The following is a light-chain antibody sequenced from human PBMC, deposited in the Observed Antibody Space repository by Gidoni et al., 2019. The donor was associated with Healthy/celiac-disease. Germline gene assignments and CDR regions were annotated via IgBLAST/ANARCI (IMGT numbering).Light chain of an antibody. CDR1: QSISSW. CDR3: QQYNSFSWT. CDR2: DAS. J-gene: IGKJ1*01. Sequence: DIQMTQSPSTLSASVGDRVTITCRASQSISSWLAWYQQKPGKAPKLLIYDASSLERVVPSRFSGSGSGTEFTLTIRSLQPDDFATYYCQQYNSFSWTFGQGTKVEIK. V-gene: IGKV1-5*01.